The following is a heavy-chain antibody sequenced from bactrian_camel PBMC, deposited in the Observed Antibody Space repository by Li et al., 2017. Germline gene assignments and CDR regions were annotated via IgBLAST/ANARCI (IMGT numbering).Heavy chain of an antibody. CDR1: GAIRRRVC. D-gene: IGHD1*01. CDR3: ARGRETQPGGYCRMYED. J-gene: IGHJ4*01. CDR2: IYTGSGSA. Sequence: VQLVESGGGSAQAGGSLRLSCVASGAIRRRVCMGWFRQAPGKEREGVAVIYTGSGSAHYADSVKGRFTITQDSAKRTVYLQMNNLEIEDTAQYYCARGRETQPGGYCRMYEDWGQGTQVTVS. V-gene: IGHV3S54*01.